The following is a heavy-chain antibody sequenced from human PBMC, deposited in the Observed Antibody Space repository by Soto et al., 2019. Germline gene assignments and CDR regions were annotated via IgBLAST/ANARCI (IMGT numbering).Heavy chain of an antibody. V-gene: IGHV3-11*06. J-gene: IGHJ2*01. D-gene: IGHD2-2*01. CDR3: ARPRGEGYCSSTSCSTGWYFDL. CDR2: ISSSSSYT. Sequence: PGGSLRLSCAASGFTFSDYYMSWIRQAPGKGLEWVSYISSSSSYTNYADSVKGRFTISRDNAKNSLYLQMNSLRAEDTAVYYCARPRGEGYCSSTSCSTGWYFDLWGRGTLVTVSS. CDR1: GFTFSDYY.